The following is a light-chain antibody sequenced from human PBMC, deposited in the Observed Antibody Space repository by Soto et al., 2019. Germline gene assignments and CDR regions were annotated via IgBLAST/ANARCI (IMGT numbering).Light chain of an antibody. J-gene: IGKJ1*01. V-gene: IGKV1-5*03. Sequence: DIQMTQSPSTLSASVGDRVTITCRASQSISSWLAWYQQKPGKAPKLLMYKASYLQNGVPSRFSGSGSGTEFTLTISSLQPDDFAAYHCQQYISYPRTCGPGTKVEMK. CDR3: QQYISYPRT. CDR1: QSISSW. CDR2: KAS.